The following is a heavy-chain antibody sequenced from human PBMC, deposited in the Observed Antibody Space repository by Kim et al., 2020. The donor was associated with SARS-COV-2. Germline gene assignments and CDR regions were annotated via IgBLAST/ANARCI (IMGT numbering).Heavy chain of an antibody. D-gene: IGHD6-19*01. Sequence: GGSLRLSCAASGFTFSARAMSWVRQAPGGGLEWVASVNNNNNPYYANFVKGRFTVSRDNSKNTLHLQMDRLTAEDTGLYYCAKDHPSGGWPAFDSWGQGTPVIVSS. J-gene: IGHJ5*01. CDR1: GFTFSARA. V-gene: IGHV3-23*05. CDR3: AKDHPSGGWPAFDS. CDR2: SVNNNNNP.